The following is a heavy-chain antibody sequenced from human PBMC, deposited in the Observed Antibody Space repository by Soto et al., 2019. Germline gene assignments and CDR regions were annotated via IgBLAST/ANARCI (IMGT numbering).Heavy chain of an antibody. D-gene: IGHD6-13*01. Sequence: GGSLRLSCAASGFTFSNSGFHWVRQAPGKGLEWVAVISYDGRHKYYTDSVNGRFTISRDNSKNTVSLQMNNLRPDDTAVYYCARLYISSSWYMVYFDYWGQGTLVTVSS. CDR1: GFTFSNSG. V-gene: IGHV3-30*03. J-gene: IGHJ4*02. CDR2: ISYDGRHK. CDR3: ARLYISSSWYMVYFDY.